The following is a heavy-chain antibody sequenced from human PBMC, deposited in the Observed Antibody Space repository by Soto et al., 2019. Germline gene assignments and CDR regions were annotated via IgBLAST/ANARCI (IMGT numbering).Heavy chain of an antibody. D-gene: IGHD3-10*01. CDR3: ATGRGVNFYYGMDV. J-gene: IGHJ6*02. CDR1: GFTFSSYA. CDR2: ISGSGGST. V-gene: IGHV3-23*01. Sequence: EVQLLESGGGLVQPGGSLRLSCAASGFTFSSYAMSWVRQAPGKGLEWVSAISGSGGSTYYADSVKGRFTISRDNSKNPLYLQMSSLRAEDTAVYYCATGRGVNFYYGMDVWGQGTTLTASS.